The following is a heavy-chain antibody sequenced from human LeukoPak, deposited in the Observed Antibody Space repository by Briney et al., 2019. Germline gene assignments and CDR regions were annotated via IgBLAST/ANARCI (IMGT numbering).Heavy chain of an antibody. J-gene: IGHJ4*02. CDR1: GGSFSGYY. CDR2: INHSGST. CDR3: AGRTYYDFWSGYLGEYYSDY. V-gene: IGHV4-34*01. Sequence: PSETLSLTCAVYGGSFSGYYWSWIRQPPGKGLEWIGEINHSGSTNYNPSLKSRVTISVDTSKNQFSLKLSSVTAADTAVYYCAGRTYYDFWSGYLGEYYSDYWGQGTLVTVSS. D-gene: IGHD3-3*01.